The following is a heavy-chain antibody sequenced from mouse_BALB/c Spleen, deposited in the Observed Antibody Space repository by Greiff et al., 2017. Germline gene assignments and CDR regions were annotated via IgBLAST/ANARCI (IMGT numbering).Heavy chain of an antibody. CDR1: GYTFSSYW. D-gene: IGHD2-4*01. CDR3: AALYYDPYYFDY. Sequence: VQLQQSGAELMKPGASVKISCKATGYTFSSYWIEWVKQRPGHGLEWIGEILPGSGSTNYNEKFKGKATFTADTSSNTAYMQLSSLTSEDSAVYYCAALYYDPYYFDYWGQGTTLTVSS. J-gene: IGHJ2*01. CDR2: ILPGSGST. V-gene: IGHV1-9*01.